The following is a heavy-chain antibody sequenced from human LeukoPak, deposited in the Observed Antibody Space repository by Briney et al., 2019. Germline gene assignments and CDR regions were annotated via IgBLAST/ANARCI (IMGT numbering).Heavy chain of an antibody. J-gene: IGHJ3*02. CDR1: GYSFTSYW. D-gene: IGHD6-19*01. Sequence: GESLKISCKGSGYSFTSYWIGWVRQMPGKGLEWMGIIYPGDSDTRYSPSFQGQVTISADKSISTAYLQWSSLKASDTAMYYRARHDIGYSSGPREENAFDIWGQGTMVTVSS. CDR3: ARHDIGYSSGPREENAFDI. V-gene: IGHV5-51*01. CDR2: IYPGDSDT.